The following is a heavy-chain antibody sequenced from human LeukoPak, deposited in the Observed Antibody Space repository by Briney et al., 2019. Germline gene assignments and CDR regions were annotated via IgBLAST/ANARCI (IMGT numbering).Heavy chain of an antibody. CDR1: GYTFTDYY. J-gene: IGHJ5*02. Sequence: ASVKISCKVSGYTFTDYYMHWVQQAPGKGLEWMGFVDPEDGETIYAEKFQGRVTITADTSTDTAYMELSSLRSEDTAVYYCATLVGAHDWFDPWGQGTLVTVSS. CDR3: ATLVGAHDWFDP. V-gene: IGHV1-69-2*01. CDR2: VDPEDGET. D-gene: IGHD1-26*01.